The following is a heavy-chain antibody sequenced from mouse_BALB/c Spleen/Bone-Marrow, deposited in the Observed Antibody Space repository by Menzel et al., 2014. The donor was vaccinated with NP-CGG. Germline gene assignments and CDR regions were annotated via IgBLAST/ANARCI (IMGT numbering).Heavy chain of an antibody. J-gene: IGHJ2*01. CDR2: INPYTGYT. Sequence: VQLQESTAELARPGASVKMSCKASGYTFTSYTKHWVKQRPGQGLEWIGFINPYTGYTDYKQKFKDKTALTADKTSSTAYMQLNSLTSEDSAVYHCAREFGNYFDYWGQGTTLTVSS. CDR3: AREFGNYFDY. V-gene: IGHV1-4*02. CDR1: GYTFTSYT. D-gene: IGHD2-10*02.